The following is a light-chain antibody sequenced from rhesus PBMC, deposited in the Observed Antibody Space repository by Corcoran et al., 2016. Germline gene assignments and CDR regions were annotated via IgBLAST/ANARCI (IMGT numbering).Light chain of an antibody. CDR1: QKIYSN. Sequence: DIQMTQSPSALSASVGDRVTISCRASQKIYSNLAWYQQKPGKAPKLLIYAASSLQTGIPSRFCGSGSGTDFTLTISSLQPEDSAAYYCQHYYDNPYSFGQGTKVEIK. V-gene: IGKV1S12*01. J-gene: IGKJ2*01. CDR3: QHYYDNPYS. CDR2: AAS.